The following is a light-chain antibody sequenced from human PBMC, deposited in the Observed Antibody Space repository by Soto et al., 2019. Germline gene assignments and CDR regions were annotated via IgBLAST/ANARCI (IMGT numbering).Light chain of an antibody. CDR2: DVN. V-gene: IGLV2-14*01. CDR3: TSYEGGTPHLV. CDR1: SSDIGGYDY. J-gene: IGLJ2*01. Sequence: QSALTQPASVSGSPGQSITLSCTGTSSDIGGYDYVSWYQRHPGKAPKLIIYDVNNRPSGVSNRFSGSKSGNTASLTISGLRAEDEADYYCTSYEGGTPHLVFGGGPKVPVL.